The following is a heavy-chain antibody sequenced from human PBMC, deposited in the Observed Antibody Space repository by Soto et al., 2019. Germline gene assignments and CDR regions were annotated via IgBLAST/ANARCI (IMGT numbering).Heavy chain of an antibody. CDR2: ITSDTKTI. V-gene: IGHV3-48*02. J-gene: IGHJ4*02. CDR3: ARSAEGHFDY. CDR1: GFRFSIYS. Sequence: EVQLVESGGGLVQPGGSLRLSCAASGFRFSIYSMNWVRQAPGKGLEWSAYITSDTKTIKYADSVKGRFTISRDNDKNLVYLQMNSLRDEDTAVYYCARSAEGHFDYWGQGTVVTVST. D-gene: IGHD6-25*01.